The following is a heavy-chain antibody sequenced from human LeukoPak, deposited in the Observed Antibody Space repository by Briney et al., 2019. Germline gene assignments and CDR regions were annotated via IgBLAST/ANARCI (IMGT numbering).Heavy chain of an antibody. J-gene: IGHJ5*02. CDR1: GGSITSGSYY. CDR2: IYTSGST. Sequence: PSETLSLTCTVSGGSITSGSYYWSWIRQPAEKGLEWIGRIYTSGSTSYNPSLKSRVTISVDTSKNQFSLKLSSVTAADTAVYYCARVVVVKGYNWFDPWGQGTLVTVSS. V-gene: IGHV4-61*02. CDR3: ARVVVVKGYNWFDP. D-gene: IGHD3-22*01.